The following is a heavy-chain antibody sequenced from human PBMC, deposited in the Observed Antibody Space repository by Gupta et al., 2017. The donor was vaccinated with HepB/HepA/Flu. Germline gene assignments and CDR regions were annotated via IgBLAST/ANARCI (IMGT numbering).Heavy chain of an antibody. J-gene: IGHJ4*02. Sequence: QVQLQQWGAGLLKPSATLSLTCAVDGGSFSGYYWSWIRQPPGKGLEWIGEINHSGSTNYNPSLKSRVTISVDTSKNQFSLKLSSVTAADTAVYYCARGGVPAAIHYFDYWGQGTLVTVSS. V-gene: IGHV4-34*01. CDR1: GGSFSGYY. CDR2: INHSGST. D-gene: IGHD2-2*02. CDR3: ARGGVPAAIHYFDY.